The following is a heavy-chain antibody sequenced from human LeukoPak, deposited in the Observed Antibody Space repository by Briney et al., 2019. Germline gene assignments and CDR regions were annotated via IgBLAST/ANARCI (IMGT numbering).Heavy chain of an antibody. J-gene: IGHJ5*02. Sequence: ASVTVSFTVSGYTLTELSMHWVRQAPGKGLEWMGGFDPEDGETIYAQKFQGRVTMTEDTSTDTAYMELSSLRSEDTAVYYCATVGYYYDSSGSLGWFDPWGQGTLVTVSS. V-gene: IGHV1-24*01. CDR2: FDPEDGET. D-gene: IGHD3-22*01. CDR1: GYTLTELS. CDR3: ATVGYYYDSSGSLGWFDP.